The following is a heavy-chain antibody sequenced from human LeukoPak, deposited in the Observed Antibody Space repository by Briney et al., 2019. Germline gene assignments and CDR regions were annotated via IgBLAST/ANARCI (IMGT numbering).Heavy chain of an antibody. J-gene: IGHJ6*02. Sequence: SQTLSLTCTVSVGSISSGDYYWSWIRQPPGKGLEWIGYIYYSGSTYYNPSLKSRVTISVDTSKNQFSLKLSSVTAADTAVYYCARGVHYYGSGSYYMGYYGMDVWGQGTTVTVSS. CDR3: ARGVHYYGSGSYYMGYYGMDV. CDR2: IYYSGST. CDR1: VGSISSGDYY. D-gene: IGHD3-10*01. V-gene: IGHV4-30-4*01.